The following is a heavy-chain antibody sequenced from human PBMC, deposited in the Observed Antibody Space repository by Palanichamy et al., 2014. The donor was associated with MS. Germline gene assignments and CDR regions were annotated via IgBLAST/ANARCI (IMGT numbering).Heavy chain of an antibody. CDR3: VRGLNGFDI. CDR2: TRNKANSYTT. CDR1: GVTLSDYH. Sequence: EVQLVESGGALVQPGESLRLSCAASGVTLSDYHMDWVRQAPGKGLEWLGRTRNKANSYTTQYAASVKGRFTISRDDSKNSLYLQMNGLKTEDSAVYYCVRGLNGFDIWGQGTMVTVSP. V-gene: IGHV3-72*01. J-gene: IGHJ3*02.